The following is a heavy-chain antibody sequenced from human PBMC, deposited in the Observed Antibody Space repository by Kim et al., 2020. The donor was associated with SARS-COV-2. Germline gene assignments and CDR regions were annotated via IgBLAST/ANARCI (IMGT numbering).Heavy chain of an antibody. CDR2: IYYSGST. CDR3: ARLVSGYSGYDSPLYGMDV. CDR1: GGSISSSSYY. J-gene: IGHJ6*02. D-gene: IGHD5-12*01. Sequence: SETLSLTCTVSGGSISSSSYYWGWIRQPPGKGLEWIGSIYYSGSTYYNPSLKSRVTISVDTSKNQFSLKLSSVTAADTAVYYCARLVSGYSGYDSPLYGMDVWGQGTTVTVSS. V-gene: IGHV4-39*01.